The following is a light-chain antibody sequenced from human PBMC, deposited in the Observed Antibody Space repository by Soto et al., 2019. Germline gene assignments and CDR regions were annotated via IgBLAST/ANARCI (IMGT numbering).Light chain of an antibody. V-gene: IGLV2-14*01. J-gene: IGLJ1*01. Sequence: QSALTQPRSVSGSPGQSVTISCTGTSSDVGGYNYVSWYQQHPGKAPKLMIYEVSNRPSGVSNRFSGSKSGNTASLTISGLQPEDEADYYCSSYTSSSTYVFGTGTKVTVL. CDR1: SSDVGGYNY. CDR3: SSYTSSSTYV. CDR2: EVS.